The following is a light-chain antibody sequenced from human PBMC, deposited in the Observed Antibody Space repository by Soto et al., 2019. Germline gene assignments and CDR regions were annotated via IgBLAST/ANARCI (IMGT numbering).Light chain of an antibody. J-gene: IGLJ1*01. V-gene: IGLV2-23*02. CDR2: EVG. CDR1: SSDVGSYNL. Sequence: QSALTQPASVSGSPGQSITISCTGTSSDVGSYNLVSWYQQHPGKAPKLMIYEVGQRPSGVSNRFSGSKSGNTASLTISGLQAEDEADYYCCSYAGSITAVFGTGTKVTVL. CDR3: CSYAGSITAV.